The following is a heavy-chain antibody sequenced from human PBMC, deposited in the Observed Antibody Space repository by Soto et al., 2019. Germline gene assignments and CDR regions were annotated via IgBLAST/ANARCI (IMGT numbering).Heavy chain of an antibody. D-gene: IGHD6-6*01. CDR2: ISYDGSNK. J-gene: IGHJ6*02. Sequence: HPGGSLRLSCAASGFTFSSYAMHWVRQAPGKGLEWVAVISYDGSNKYYADSVKGRFTISRDNSKNTLYLQMNSLRAEDTAVYYCATPTPSAARHPPYYYYGMDVWGQGTTVTVSS. CDR1: GFTFSSYA. V-gene: IGHV3-30-3*01. CDR3: ATPTPSAARHPPYYYYGMDV.